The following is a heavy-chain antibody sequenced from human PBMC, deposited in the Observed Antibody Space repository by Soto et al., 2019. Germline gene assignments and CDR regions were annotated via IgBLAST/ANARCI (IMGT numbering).Heavy chain of an antibody. J-gene: IGHJ6*02. V-gene: IGHV3-33*01. CDR1: GFTFSSYG. D-gene: IGHD1-26*01. CDR2: IWYDGSNK. CDR3: ARDQYGSYQDYYYYYYGMDV. Sequence: PGGSLRLSCAASGFTFSSYGTHWVRQAPGKGLEWVAVIWYDGSNKYYADSVKGRFTISRDNSKNTLYLQMNSLRAEDTAVYYCARDQYGSYQDYYYYYYGMDVWGQGTTVTVSS.